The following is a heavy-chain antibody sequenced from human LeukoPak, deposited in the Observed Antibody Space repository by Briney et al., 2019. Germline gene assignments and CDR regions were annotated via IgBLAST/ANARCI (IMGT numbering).Heavy chain of an antibody. J-gene: IGHJ4*02. CDR1: GGSFSGYY. CDR2: INHSGST. V-gene: IGHV4-34*01. D-gene: IGHD2-21*02. CDR3: ARNCGGDCYSVNFDY. Sequence: PSETLSLTCAVYGGSFSGYYWSWIRQPPGKGLEWIGEINHSGSTNYNPSLKSRVTISADTSKNQFSLKLSSVTAADTAVYYCARNCGGDCYSVNFDYWGQGTLVTVSS.